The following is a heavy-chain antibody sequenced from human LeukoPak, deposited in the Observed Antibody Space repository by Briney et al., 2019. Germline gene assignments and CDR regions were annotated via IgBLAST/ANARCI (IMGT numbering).Heavy chain of an antibody. CDR1: GYTFTGYY. V-gene: IGHV1-2*06. CDR2: INPNSGGT. CDR3: ARDPWYYYDSSGYYYYYYGMDV. D-gene: IGHD3-22*01. J-gene: IGHJ6*02. Sequence: GASVKVSCKASGYTFTGYYMHWVRQAPGQGLEWMGRINPNSGGTNYAQKFQGRVTMTRDTSISTAYMELSRLRSDDTAVYYCARDPWYYYDSSGYYYYYYGMDVWGQGTTVTVSS.